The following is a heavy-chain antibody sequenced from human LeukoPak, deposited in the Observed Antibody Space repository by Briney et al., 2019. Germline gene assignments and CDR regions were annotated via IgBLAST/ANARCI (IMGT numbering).Heavy chain of an antibody. Sequence: PGGSLRLSCAASGFTFSSYWMHWVRQAPGKGLEWVSYISSTSGSTIYYADSVKGRFTISRDNAKNSLYLQMNSLRAEDTAVYYCARRYCSSTSCLLDYWGQGTLVTVSS. CDR1: GFTFSSYW. D-gene: IGHD2-2*01. CDR2: ISSTSGSTI. CDR3: ARRYCSSTSCLLDY. J-gene: IGHJ4*02. V-gene: IGHV3-48*04.